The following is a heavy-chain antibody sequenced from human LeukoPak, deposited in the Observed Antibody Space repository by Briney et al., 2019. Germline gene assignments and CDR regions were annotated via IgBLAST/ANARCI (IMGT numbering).Heavy chain of an antibody. CDR1: GGFISSYY. Sequence: SETLSLTCTVSGGFISSYYWSWIRQPPGKGLEWIGYIYYSGSTNYNPSVKSRVAMSVDTSKKQFSLKLSSLTAADTAVYYCARGGTAVIAPYAFDIWGQGTMVTVSS. D-gene: IGHD4-23*01. V-gene: IGHV4-59*01. CDR2: IYYSGST. CDR3: ARGGTAVIAPYAFDI. J-gene: IGHJ3*02.